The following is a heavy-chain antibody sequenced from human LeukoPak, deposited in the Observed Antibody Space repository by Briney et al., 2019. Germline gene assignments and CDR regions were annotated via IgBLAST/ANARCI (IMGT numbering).Heavy chain of an antibody. Sequence: PSETLSLTCAVYGGSFSGYYWSWIRQPPGKGLEWIGEINHSGSTNYNPSLKSRVTISVDTSKNQFSLKLSSVTAADTAVYYCARDGSGSYADYWGQGTLVTVSS. CDR1: GGSFSGYY. D-gene: IGHD1-26*01. J-gene: IGHJ4*02. V-gene: IGHV4-34*01. CDR3: ARDGSGSYADY. CDR2: INHSGST.